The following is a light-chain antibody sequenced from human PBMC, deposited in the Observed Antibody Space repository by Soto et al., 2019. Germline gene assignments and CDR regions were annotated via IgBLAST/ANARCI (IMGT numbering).Light chain of an antibody. V-gene: IGLV2-8*01. CDR1: SGDVGAYDY. J-gene: IGLJ2*01. Sequence: QSVLTQPPSASGSPGQSVAISCTGTSGDVGAYDYVCWYQQHPGKAPKLILYEVNKRPSGVPDRFSGSKSGNTASLTVSGLQAEDGADYYCSSFAANDNVVFGGGTK. CDR3: SSFAANDNVV. CDR2: EVN.